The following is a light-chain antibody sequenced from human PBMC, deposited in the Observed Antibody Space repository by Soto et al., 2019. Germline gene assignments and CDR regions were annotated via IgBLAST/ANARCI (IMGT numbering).Light chain of an antibody. CDR3: QQYTSNPLT. Sequence: DIQMPQSPSSLSAFVGDRVTISCRASQYIGSWLTWYHQKPGRAPKSLIYAASTLRSGVPSRFSGSGSGTDFTLTINSLQPEDSGTYYCQQYTSNPLTFGGGTQVEI. V-gene: IGKV1D-16*01. CDR1: QYIGSW. J-gene: IGKJ4*01. CDR2: AAS.